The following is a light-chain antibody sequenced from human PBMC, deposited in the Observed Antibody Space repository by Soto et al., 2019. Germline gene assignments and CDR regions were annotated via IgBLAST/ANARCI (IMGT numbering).Light chain of an antibody. V-gene: IGKV1-39*01. Sequence: DIQMTQSPSSLSASVGDRVSVTCRASQSISTFLNWYQQRPGEAPKLLIYAASSLQSGVPSRFSGSGSGADFTLTIGSLQPEDFATYYCQQSYTTPRTCGQGTKV. J-gene: IGKJ1*01. CDR3: QQSYTTPRT. CDR2: AAS. CDR1: QSISTF.